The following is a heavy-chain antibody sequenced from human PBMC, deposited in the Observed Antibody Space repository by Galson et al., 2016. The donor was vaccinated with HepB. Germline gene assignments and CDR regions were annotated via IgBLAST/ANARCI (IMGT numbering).Heavy chain of an antibody. J-gene: IGHJ4*02. V-gene: IGHV4-4*07. D-gene: IGHD3-3*01. CDR3: ARDHDFWSGFLEF. CDR1: GGSISNSY. CDR2: IYSSGTT. Sequence: SETLSLTCIVSGGSISNSYWSWIRQPAGKGLEWIGRIYSSGTTNYNPSLKNGVTISVDTSKNQFSLHLSSLTAADTAVYYCARDHDFWSGFLEFWGQGTLVTVSS.